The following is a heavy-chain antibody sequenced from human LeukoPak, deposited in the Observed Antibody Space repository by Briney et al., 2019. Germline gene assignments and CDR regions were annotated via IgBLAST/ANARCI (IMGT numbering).Heavy chain of an antibody. D-gene: IGHD2-15*01. J-gene: IGHJ5*02. CDR1: GYTFNHNY. V-gene: IGHV1-8*02. Sequence: ASVKVSCTASGYTFNHNYLHWVRQAPGQGLEWMGWMNPNSGNTGYAQKFQGRVTMTRNTSISTAYMELSSLRSEDTAVYYCARGSRGRTKNWFDPWGQGTLVTVSS. CDR2: MNPNSGNT. CDR3: ARGSRGRTKNWFDP.